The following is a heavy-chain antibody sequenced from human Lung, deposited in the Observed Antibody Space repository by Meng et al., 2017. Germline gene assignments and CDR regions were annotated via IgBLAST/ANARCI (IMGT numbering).Heavy chain of an antibody. CDR1: SGTITLSTW. Sequence: HGPLHGAVPGLVEPSVHLSPICRVSSGTITLSTWLSGVRQTHGKGLEWFGEIFHSGSTNYNPPLESRVTISVDKSKNQFSLKVYSVTAADTATYYCARFDISSSGRGDYWGQGILVTVAS. V-gene: IGHV4-4*02. J-gene: IGHJ4*02. D-gene: IGHD1-26*01. CDR2: IFHSGST. CDR3: ARFDISSSGRGDY.